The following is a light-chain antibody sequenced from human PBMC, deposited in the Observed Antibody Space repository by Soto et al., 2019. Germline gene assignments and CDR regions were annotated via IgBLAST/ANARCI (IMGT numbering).Light chain of an antibody. J-gene: IGKJ4*01. CDR1: QSVSSSY. CDR3: HQYDSSPLT. V-gene: IGKV3-20*01. CDR2: GTS. Sequence: EIVLTQSPGTLSLSPGERATLSCRACQSVSSSYLAWYQQKPGQAPRLLIYGTSSRATGIPDRFSGSGSGTDFTLTISRLEPEDFAVYYCHQYDSSPLTFGGGTKVVIK.